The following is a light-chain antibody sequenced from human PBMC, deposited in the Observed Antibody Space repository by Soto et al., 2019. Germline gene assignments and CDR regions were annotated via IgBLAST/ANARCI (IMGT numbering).Light chain of an antibody. V-gene: IGKV3-15*01. Sequence: TQSPATLSVSPGESVTLSCRASQSIGPNLAWYQYIPGQAPRLLMYSASLRATGIPARFSGSGSGTQFTLTISSLQSEDFGVYYCQHNNNWPPEGTFGPGTRVDVK. CDR1: QSIGPN. CDR3: QHNNNWPPEGT. J-gene: IGKJ3*01. CDR2: SAS.